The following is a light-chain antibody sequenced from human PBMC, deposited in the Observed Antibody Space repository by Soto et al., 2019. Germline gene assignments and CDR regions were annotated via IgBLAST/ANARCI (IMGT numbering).Light chain of an antibody. CDR3: SSYTSSSTLDVV. Sequence: QSALTQPVSVSGSPGQSITISCTGTSSDVGGYNYVSWYQQHPGKAPKFMIYDVSKRPSGVSSRFSGSKSGNTASLTISGLQAEDEADYYCSSYTSSSTLDVVFGGGTKLTVL. J-gene: IGLJ2*01. CDR2: DVS. CDR1: SSDVGGYNY. V-gene: IGLV2-14*01.